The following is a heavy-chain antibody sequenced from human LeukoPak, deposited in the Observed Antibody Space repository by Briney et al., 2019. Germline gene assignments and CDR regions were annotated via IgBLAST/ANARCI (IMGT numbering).Heavy chain of an antibody. CDR1: GYTFTSHW. V-gene: IGHV5-51*01. Sequence: GESLKISCKGSGYTFTSHWIGWVCQMPGKGLEWMGVIYPRDSDTRYSPSFQGQVSISADKSISTAYLQLSSLKASDTAMYYCARHRSSSSPVDYWGQGTLVTVSS. J-gene: IGHJ4*02. CDR3: ARHRSSSSPVDY. D-gene: IGHD6-6*01. CDR2: IYPRDSDT.